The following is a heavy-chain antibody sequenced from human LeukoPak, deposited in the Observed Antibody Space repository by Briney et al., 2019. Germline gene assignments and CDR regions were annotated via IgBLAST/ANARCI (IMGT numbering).Heavy chain of an antibody. D-gene: IGHD2-2*01. CDR2: IRFYGSNK. J-gene: IGHJ5*01. CDR1: GFTFNSYG. V-gene: IGHV3-30*02. CDR3: AKDYEEGVPGVFNWLDS. Sequence: QPGGSLRLSCAASGFTFNSYGLHWVRQAPGKGLEWVAFIRFYGSNKYHADSVKGRFTISRDNAKNTLYLQMNSLRAEETAVYYCAKDYEEGVPGVFNWLDSWGQGNLVTVSS.